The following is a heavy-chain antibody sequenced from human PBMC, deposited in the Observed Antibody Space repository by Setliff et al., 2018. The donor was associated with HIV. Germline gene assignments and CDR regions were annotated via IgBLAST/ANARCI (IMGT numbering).Heavy chain of an antibody. CDR3: TKGVQRLRPYYFDS. J-gene: IGHJ4*02. V-gene: IGHV3-30*02. CDR2: IRYDGSDI. D-gene: IGHD4-17*01. CDR1: GFTFSSHG. Sequence: GGSLRLSCEASGFTFSSHGMHRLHQAPGKGLEWVTFIRYDGSDIHYADSVMGRFTISRDNSKNTLYLQMNSLRVEDTAIYYCTKGVQRLRPYYFDSWGQGTLVTV.